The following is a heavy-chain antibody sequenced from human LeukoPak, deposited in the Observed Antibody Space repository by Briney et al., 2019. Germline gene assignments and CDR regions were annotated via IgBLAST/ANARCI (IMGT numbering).Heavy chain of an antibody. D-gene: IGHD3-9*01. V-gene: IGHV3-9*01. CDR3: ARDLEYYDILTGYYSPYGMDV. J-gene: IGHJ6*02. CDR2: ISWNSGSI. Sequence: GGSLRLSCAASGFTFDDYAMHWVRQAPGKGLEWVSGISWNSGSIGYADSVKGRFTISRDNAKNSLYLQMNSLRAEDTAVYYCARDLEYYDILTGYYSPYGMDVWGQGTTVTVSS. CDR1: GFTFDDYA.